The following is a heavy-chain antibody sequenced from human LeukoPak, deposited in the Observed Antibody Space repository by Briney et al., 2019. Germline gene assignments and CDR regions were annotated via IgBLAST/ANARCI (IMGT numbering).Heavy chain of an antibody. V-gene: IGHV3-30*03. J-gene: IGHJ4*02. CDR1: GFTFSSYG. CDR3: ARKGGTMVRGVFDY. D-gene: IGHD3-10*01. Sequence: PGRSLRLSCAASGFTFSSYGMHWVRQAPGKGLEWVAVISYDGSNKYYADSVKGRFTISRDNSKNTLYLQMNSLRAEDTAVYYCARKGGTMVRGVFDYWGQGTLVAVSS. CDR2: ISYDGSNK.